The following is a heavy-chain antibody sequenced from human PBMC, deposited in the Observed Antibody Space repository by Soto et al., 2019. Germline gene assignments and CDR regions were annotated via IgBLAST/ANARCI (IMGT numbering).Heavy chain of an antibody. D-gene: IGHD6-19*01. Sequence: ELLCLTCRAPGGDIKAYSWTWFRPPAGKGLEWFGRLYTSASINYNPSLKGRVTLSVDTSTNQVSLRLTSVTAADTAIYYCARDREAGYNFYYGMDGWGQGPTVTVSS. CDR1: GGDIKAYS. J-gene: IGHJ6*02. CDR3: ARDREAGYNFYYGMDG. V-gene: IGHV4-4*07. CDR2: LYTSASI.